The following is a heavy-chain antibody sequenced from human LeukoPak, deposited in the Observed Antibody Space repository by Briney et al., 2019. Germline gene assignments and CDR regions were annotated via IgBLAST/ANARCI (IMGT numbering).Heavy chain of an antibody. J-gene: IGHJ6*02. Sequence: GGSLRLSCVASGFDFSDYTMSWARQAPGKGLEWVSSIKSSSRKIYYADSVRGRFTISRDNAKNSLYLHMNSLRAEDTATYHCTRVIRGEDFYFGMDVWGQGTTVTVSS. CDR2: IKSSSRKI. CDR3: TRVIRGEDFYFGMDV. CDR1: GFDFSDYT. V-gene: IGHV3-21*06. D-gene: IGHD3-10*01.